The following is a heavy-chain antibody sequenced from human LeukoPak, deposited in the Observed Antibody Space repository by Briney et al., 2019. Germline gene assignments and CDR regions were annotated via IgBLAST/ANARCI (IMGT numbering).Heavy chain of an antibody. CDR1: GYTFTSYD. V-gene: IGHV1-8*01. CDR3: ARGSYYYGSGRMGY. CDR2: MNPNSGNT. D-gene: IGHD3-10*01. Sequence: ASVKVSCKASGYTFTSYDINWVRQATGQGLEWMGRMNPNSGNTGYAQKFQGRVTMTTNTSISTAYMELSSLRSEDTAVYFCARGSYYYGSGRMGYWGQGTLVTVSS. J-gene: IGHJ4*02.